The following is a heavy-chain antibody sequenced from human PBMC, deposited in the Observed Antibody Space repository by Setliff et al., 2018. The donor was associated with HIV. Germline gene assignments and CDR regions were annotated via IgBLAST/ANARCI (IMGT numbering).Heavy chain of an antibody. V-gene: IGHV4-38-2*01. J-gene: IGHJ4*02. CDR2: MYHTGST. D-gene: IGHD5-12*01. Sequence: PSETLSLTCAVSGYSISSGCYWGWIRQPPGKGLEWIGSMYHTGSTYYSPPLNSRFTISVDTSKNQFSLKLRSVTAADTAVYYCARQPLYNDYDWRSYYFDYWGQGSLVTVSS. CDR1: GYSISSGCY. CDR3: ARQPLYNDYDWRSYYFDY.